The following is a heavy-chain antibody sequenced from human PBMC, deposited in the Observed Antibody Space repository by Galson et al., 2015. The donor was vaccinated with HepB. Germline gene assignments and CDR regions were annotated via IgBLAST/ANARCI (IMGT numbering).Heavy chain of an antibody. J-gene: IGHJ3*02. CDR3: ARERLFKGVWGAFDI. Sequence: SLRLSCAASGFTFSSYPMHWVRQAPGKGLEWLSLISEDGSNKNYADSVKGRITISRDNSKNTLYVQMNSLRPEDTAVYYCARERLFKGVWGAFDIWGQGTMVTVSS. CDR2: ISEDGSNK. D-gene: IGHD3-16*01. CDR1: GFTFSSYP. V-gene: IGHV3-30-3*01.